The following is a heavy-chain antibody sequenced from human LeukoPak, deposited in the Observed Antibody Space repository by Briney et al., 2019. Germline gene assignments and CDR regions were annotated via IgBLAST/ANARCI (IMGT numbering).Heavy chain of an antibody. Sequence: GGSLRLSCAASGLTLNNHWMHWVRHAPGEGLEWVSYINTDGTATTYADPVKGRFTISRDNAKNTLYLQMNSLRAEDTAVYYCVRDSNLSFDYWGQGALVTVSS. J-gene: IGHJ4*02. CDR2: INTDGTAT. CDR3: VRDSNLSFDY. V-gene: IGHV3-74*01. D-gene: IGHD1-7*01. CDR1: GLTLNNHW.